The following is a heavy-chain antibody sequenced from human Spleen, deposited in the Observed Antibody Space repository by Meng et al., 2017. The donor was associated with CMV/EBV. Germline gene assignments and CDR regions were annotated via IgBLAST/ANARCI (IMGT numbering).Heavy chain of an antibody. V-gene: IGHV7-4-1*02. Sequence: SRKASGNPFICWGMYGGARARGKGLEWMGWINTTTGNPTYAQGFTGRFVFSLNTSVSTAYLQISSLKAEDTAVYYCARDGYKSFDSGGEETLVTVSS. J-gene: IGHJ4*02. D-gene: IGHD5-24*01. CDR2: INTTTGNP. CDR1: GNPFICWG. CDR3: ARDGYKSFDS.